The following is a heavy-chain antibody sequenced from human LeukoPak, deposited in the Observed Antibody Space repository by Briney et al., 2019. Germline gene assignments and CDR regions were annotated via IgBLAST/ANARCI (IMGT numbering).Heavy chain of an antibody. CDR1: GYTFTSYG. CDR3: ARDGLGCSSTSCPFDY. J-gene: IGHJ4*02. D-gene: IGHD2-2*01. V-gene: IGHV1-18*01. CDR2: ISAYNGST. Sequence: ASVKVSCKASGYTFTSYGISWVRQAPGQELEWMGWISAYNGSTNYAQKLQGRVTMTTDTSTSTAYMELRSLRSDDTAVYYCARDGLGCSSTSCPFDYWGQGTLVTVSS.